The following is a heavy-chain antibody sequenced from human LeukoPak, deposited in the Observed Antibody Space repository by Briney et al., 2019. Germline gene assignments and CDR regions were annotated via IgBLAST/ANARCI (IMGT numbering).Heavy chain of an antibody. CDR2: IIPILGIA. D-gene: IGHD1-1*01. V-gene: IGHV1-69*04. CDR1: GGTFSSYT. Sequence: GASVKVSCKASGGTFSSYTISWVRQAPGQGLEWMGRIIPILGIANYAQKFQGRVTITADKSTSTVYMELSSLRSEDTAVYYCARDAGTTRGHTIDYWGQGTLVTVSS. CDR3: ARDAGTTRGHTIDY. J-gene: IGHJ4*02.